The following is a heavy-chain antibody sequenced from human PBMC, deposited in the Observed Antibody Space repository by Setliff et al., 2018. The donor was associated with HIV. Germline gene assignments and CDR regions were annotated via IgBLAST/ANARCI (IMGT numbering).Heavy chain of an antibody. CDR3: AKVFAFGVDGFDI. Sequence: SCAASGFTFSNYAMGWVRQGPGKGLEWVSTIGAAGYPTHYAESVKGRFTISKDNSQNALYLQMNSLTDEDTAVYYCAKVFAFGVDGFDIWGQGTMVTVSS. CDR1: GFTFSNYA. V-gene: IGHV3-23*01. J-gene: IGHJ3*02. D-gene: IGHD3-10*01. CDR2: IGAAGYPT.